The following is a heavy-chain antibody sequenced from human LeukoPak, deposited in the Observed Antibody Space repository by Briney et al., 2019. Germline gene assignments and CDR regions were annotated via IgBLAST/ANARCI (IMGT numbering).Heavy chain of an antibody. CDR1: GGSISSSSYY. J-gene: IGHJ5*02. D-gene: IGHD2-2*01. CDR2: IYYSGST. V-gene: IGHV4-39*01. Sequence: PSETLSLTCTVSGGSISSSSYYWGWIRQPPGKGLEWIGSIYYSGSTYYNPSLKSRVTISVDTSKNQFSLKLSSVTAADTAVYYCARHFDCSSTSCYYWFDPWGQGTLVTVSS. CDR3: ARHFDCSSTSCYYWFDP.